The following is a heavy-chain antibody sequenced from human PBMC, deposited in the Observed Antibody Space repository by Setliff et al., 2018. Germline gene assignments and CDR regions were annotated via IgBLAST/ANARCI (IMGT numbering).Heavy chain of an antibody. CDR3: ARRGERFFNWFDP. CDR2: IYPGDSDT. V-gene: IGHV5-51*01. Sequence: PGESLKISCKGSGYSFTSYWIGWVRQMPGKGLEWMGIIYPGDSDTRYSPSFQGQVTISADKSINTAYLQWSNLKASDTAVYYCARRGERFFNWFDPWGQGTLVTVSS. D-gene: IGHD2-21*01. CDR1: GYSFTSYW. J-gene: IGHJ5*02.